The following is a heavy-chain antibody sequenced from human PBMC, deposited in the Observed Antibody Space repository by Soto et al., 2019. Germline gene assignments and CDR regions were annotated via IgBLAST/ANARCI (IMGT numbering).Heavy chain of an antibody. V-gene: IGHV1-8*01. D-gene: IGHD6-19*01. J-gene: IGHJ4*02. Sequence: QVQLVQSGAEVKKPGASVKVSCKASGYTFTSYDINWMRQVTGQGLEWMGWMNPNSDNTDYAQKFQGRVTMTRNTSISTAYMELSSLRSEDTAVYYCARPTRSGYSGAWSPFDYWGQGSLVTVSS. CDR3: ARPTRSGYSGAWSPFDY. CDR1: GYTFTSYD. CDR2: MNPNSDNT.